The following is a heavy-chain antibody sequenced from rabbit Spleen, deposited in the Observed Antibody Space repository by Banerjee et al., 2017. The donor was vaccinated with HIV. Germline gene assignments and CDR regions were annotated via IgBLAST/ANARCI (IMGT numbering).Heavy chain of an antibody. CDR3: ARRDVNPAYGWVNLNL. V-gene: IGHV1S40*01. CDR1: GFDFSNNA. Sequence: QSLEESGGGLVKPEGSLTLTCKASGFDFSNNAICWVRQAPGKGLEWIGCIGIGSGRAYYASWAKGRFTISKTSSTTVTLQMTSLTAADTATYFCARRDVNPAYGWVNLNLWGPGTLVTVS. D-gene: IGHD7-1*01. J-gene: IGHJ4*01. CDR2: IGIGSGRA.